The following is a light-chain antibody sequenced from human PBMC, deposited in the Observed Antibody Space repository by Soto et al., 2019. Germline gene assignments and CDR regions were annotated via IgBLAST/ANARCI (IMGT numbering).Light chain of an antibody. CDR2: LNSDGTY. Sequence: QLVLTQSPSASASLGASVKLTFTLSSGHTTFAIAWHQQLPEKGPRFLMKLNSDGTYVKGDGIPARFSGSSSGTERYLTISSLQSDDEADYHCQPLGPGIHVFGGVTKLTVL. V-gene: IGLV4-69*01. CDR1: SGHTTFA. J-gene: IGLJ2*01. CDR3: QPLGPGIHV.